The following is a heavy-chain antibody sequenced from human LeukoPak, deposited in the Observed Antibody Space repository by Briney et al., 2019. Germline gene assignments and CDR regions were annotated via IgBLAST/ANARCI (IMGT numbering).Heavy chain of an antibody. Sequence: SETLSLTCTVSGGSISTYYWSWLRQPAGKGLEWIGRIYYTGATNYNPSLKSRVTMSVDTSKNQLSLRLNSMTAADTAVYYCARAQAGTFSRFDHWGQGTLVTVSS. V-gene: IGHV4-4*07. D-gene: IGHD1-7*01. CDR2: IYYTGAT. J-gene: IGHJ5*02. CDR3: ARAQAGTFSRFDH. CDR1: GGSISTYY.